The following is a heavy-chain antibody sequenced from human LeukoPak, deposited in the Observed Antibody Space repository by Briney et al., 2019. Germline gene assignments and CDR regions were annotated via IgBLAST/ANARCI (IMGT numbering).Heavy chain of an antibody. J-gene: IGHJ3*02. CDR2: IYYSGGT. Sequence: PSETLSLTCTVSGGSVSSGSYYWSWIRQPLGKGLEWIGYIYYSGGTNYNPSLKSRVTISVDKSKNQFSLKLSSVTAADTAVYYCARTQLTGAFDIWGQGTMVTVSS. CDR1: GGSVSSGSYY. CDR3: ARTQLTGAFDI. D-gene: IGHD2-2*01. V-gene: IGHV4-61*01.